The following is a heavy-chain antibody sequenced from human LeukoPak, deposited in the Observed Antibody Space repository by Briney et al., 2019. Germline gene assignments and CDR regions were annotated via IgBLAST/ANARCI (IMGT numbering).Heavy chain of an antibody. CDR1: GFTFSAYW. V-gene: IGHV3-7*01. CDR2: INRDGSES. D-gene: IGHD1-26*01. J-gene: IGHJ4*02. CDR3: ARGGSYSTGWDFDY. Sequence: GGSLRLSCAASGFTFSAYWMTWVRQAPGKGLEWVANINRDGSESNYVDSVKGRFTISRDNAKNSLYLQMNSLRAEDTAVYYCARGGSYSTGWDFDYWGQGTLVTVSS.